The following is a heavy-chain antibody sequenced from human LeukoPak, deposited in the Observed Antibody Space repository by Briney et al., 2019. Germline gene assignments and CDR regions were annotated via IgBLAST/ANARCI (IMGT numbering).Heavy chain of an antibody. CDR1: GLTFSSYG. CDR2: ITGSSGRT. J-gene: IGHJ4*02. D-gene: IGHD4-17*01. CDR3: AKGHDNGDYGVDY. Sequence: RPGGSLRLSCAASGLTFSSYGMNWARQAPGKGREWVSLITGSSGRTYYADSAKGRFTISRDRSRNTLYLQMNGLRAEETAIYYCAKGHDNGDYGVDYWGQGTLVTVSS. V-gene: IGHV3-23*01.